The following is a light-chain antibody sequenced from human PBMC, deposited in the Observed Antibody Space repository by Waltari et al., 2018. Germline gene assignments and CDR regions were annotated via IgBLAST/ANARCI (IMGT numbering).Light chain of an antibody. CDR1: QSVLYISNNKNH. V-gene: IGKV4-1*01. CDR2: WAS. Sequence: DIVMTQSPDSLAVSLGERATINCKSSQSVLYISNNKNHLAWYQQKPGQPPKLLVYWASTRESGVPDRFSGSGSGTDFTLTISSLQAEDVAVYYCQQYYSLPWTFGQGTKVEIK. J-gene: IGKJ1*01. CDR3: QQYYSLPWT.